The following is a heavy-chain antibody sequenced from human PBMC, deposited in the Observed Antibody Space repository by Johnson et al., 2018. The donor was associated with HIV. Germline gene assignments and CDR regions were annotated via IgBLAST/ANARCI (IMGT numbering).Heavy chain of an antibody. CDR1: GFTFDDYA. Sequence: VQLVESGGGLVQPGRSLSLSCAASGFTFDDYAMHWVRQAPGQGLEWVSGISWNSGSIGYADSVKGRFTISRDNAKNSLYLQMNSLRAEDTALYYCAKDRTKDYGDYSGDAFDIWGQGTMVTVSS. CDR2: ISWNSGSI. V-gene: IGHV3-9*01. CDR3: AKDRTKDYGDYSGDAFDI. J-gene: IGHJ3*02. D-gene: IGHD4-17*01.